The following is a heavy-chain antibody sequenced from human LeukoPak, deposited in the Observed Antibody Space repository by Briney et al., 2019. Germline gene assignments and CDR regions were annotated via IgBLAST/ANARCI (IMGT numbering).Heavy chain of an antibody. CDR3: ASQTSPDSGYDPLRFDY. Sequence: SVKVSCKAFGGTFSSYAISWVRQAPGQGLEWMGGIIPIFGTANYAQKFQGRVTITADESTSTAYMELSSLRSEDTAVYYCASQTSPDSGYDPLRFDYWGQGTLVTVSS. J-gene: IGHJ4*02. CDR1: GGTFSSYA. V-gene: IGHV1-69*13. CDR2: IIPIFGTA. D-gene: IGHD5-12*01.